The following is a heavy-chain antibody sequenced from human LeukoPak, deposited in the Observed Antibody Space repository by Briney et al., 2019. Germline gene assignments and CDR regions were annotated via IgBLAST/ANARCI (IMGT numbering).Heavy chain of an antibody. CDR2: IYDSGRT. Sequence: SETLSLTCTVSGCSISSFYWSLVRQPPGKGLEWIGHIYDSGRTNYNPSLKSRITISVDTSKNQLTLKLTSVTAADTAVYYCARPRSASTGNFCFDPWGQGTLVTVSS. D-gene: IGHD3-9*01. CDR1: GCSISSFY. CDR3: ARPRSASTGNFCFDP. V-gene: IGHV4-59*08. J-gene: IGHJ5*02.